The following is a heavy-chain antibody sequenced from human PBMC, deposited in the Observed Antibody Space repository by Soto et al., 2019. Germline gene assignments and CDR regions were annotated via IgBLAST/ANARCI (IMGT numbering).Heavy chain of an antibody. V-gene: IGHV4-34*01. CDR1: GGSFSGYY. CDR2: INHSGST. D-gene: IGHD3-10*01. Sequence: PSETLSLTCAVYGGSFSGYYWSWIRQPPGKGLEWIGEINHSGSTNYNPSLKSRATISVDTSKNQFSLKLSSVTAADTAVYYCARAPAGYNWFDPWGQGTLVTVSS. CDR3: ARAPAGYNWFDP. J-gene: IGHJ5*02.